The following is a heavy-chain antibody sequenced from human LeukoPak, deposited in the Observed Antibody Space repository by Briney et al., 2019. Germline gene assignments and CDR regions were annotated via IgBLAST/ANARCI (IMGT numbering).Heavy chain of an antibody. D-gene: IGHD4-17*01. CDR2: IRSKANNYAT. CDR3: ARDYGDPGAYGMDV. J-gene: IGHJ6*02. Sequence: GGSLRLSCAASGFTFSSYGMYWVRQASGKGLEWVGRIRSKANNYATLCAASVKGRFTISRDDSKNTAYLQINCLKTEDTAVYYCARDYGDPGAYGMDVWGQGTTVTVSS. V-gene: IGHV3-73*01. CDR1: GFTFSSYG.